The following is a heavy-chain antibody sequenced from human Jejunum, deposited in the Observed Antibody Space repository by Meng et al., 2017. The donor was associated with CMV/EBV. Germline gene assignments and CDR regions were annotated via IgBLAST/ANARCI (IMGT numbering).Heavy chain of an antibody. CDR2: IYYTGST. CDR1: GGSISSYF. D-gene: IGHD4-11*01. J-gene: IGHJ5*02. CDR3: ARDATLYSNFNWFDP. V-gene: IGHV4-59*01. Sequence: GGSISSYFWSGIRQPPGKGLEWIGYIYYTGSTNYNPSLKSRVTISVDTSKNQFSLRLNSVTAADTAVYYCARDATLYSNFNWFDPWGQGTQVTVSS.